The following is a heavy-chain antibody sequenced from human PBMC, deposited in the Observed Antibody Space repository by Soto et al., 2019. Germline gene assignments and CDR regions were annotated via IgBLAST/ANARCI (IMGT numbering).Heavy chain of an antibody. Sequence: GGSLRLSCAASGFVFTGYTMNWVRQGPGKGLEWVSSITSSTGAQYYADSVRGRFAISRDNANKSLHLQMDSLRVEDTAVYFCVRDGWLDPWGQGAQVTVSS. CDR1: GFVFTGYT. CDR2: ITSSTGAQ. CDR3: VRDGWLDP. J-gene: IGHJ5*02. V-gene: IGHV3-21*01.